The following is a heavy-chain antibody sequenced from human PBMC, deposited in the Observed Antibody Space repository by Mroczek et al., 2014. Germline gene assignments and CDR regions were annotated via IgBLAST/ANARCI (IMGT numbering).Heavy chain of an antibody. CDR3: ARGLLPRRSLDYYYYMDV. Sequence: QVQLQESGPGLVKPSQTLSLTCTVSGGSISSGDYYWSWIRQPPGKGLEWIGYIYYSGSTYYNPSLKSRVTISVDTSKNQFSLKLSSVTAADTAVYYCARGLLPRRSLDYYYYMDVWGKGTTVTVSS. CDR2: IYYSGST. J-gene: IGHJ6*03. D-gene: IGHD2-15*01. V-gene: IGHV4-30-4*01. CDR1: GGSISSGDYY.